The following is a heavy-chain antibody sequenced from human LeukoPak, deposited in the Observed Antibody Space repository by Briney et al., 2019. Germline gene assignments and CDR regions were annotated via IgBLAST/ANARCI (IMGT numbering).Heavy chain of an antibody. CDR1: GFAFSTYW. V-gene: IGHV3-74*03. D-gene: IGHD3-10*01. CDR2: IKSDGSST. CDR3: ARVGGRGSIGGDC. Sequence: PGGSLRLSCAASGFAFSTYWMHWVRQAPGKGLVWVSRIKSDGSSTTYADFVNGRFTVSRDNAKNTLYLQMRSLRADDTAMYFCARVGGRGSIGGDCWGQGTLVTVSS. J-gene: IGHJ4*02.